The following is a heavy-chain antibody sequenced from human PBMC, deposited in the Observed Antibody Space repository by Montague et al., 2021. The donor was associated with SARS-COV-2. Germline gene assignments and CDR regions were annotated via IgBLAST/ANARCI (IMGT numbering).Heavy chain of an antibody. V-gene: IGHV3-33*01. Sequence: FLRLSCAASGFTFSSYGMHWVRQAPGKGLEWVAVIWYDGSNKYYADSVKGRFTISRDNSKNTLYLQMNSLRAEDTAVYYCASMVRGVIDAFDIWGQGTMVTVSS. CDR1: GFTFSSYG. J-gene: IGHJ3*02. D-gene: IGHD3-10*01. CDR3: ASMVRGVIDAFDI. CDR2: IWYDGSNK.